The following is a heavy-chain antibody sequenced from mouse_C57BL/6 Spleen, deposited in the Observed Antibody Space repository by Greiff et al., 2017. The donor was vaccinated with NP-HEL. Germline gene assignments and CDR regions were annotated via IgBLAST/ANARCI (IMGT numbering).Heavy chain of an antibody. CDR2: IYPGDGDT. J-gene: IGHJ3*01. CDR3: ARSSTGTFAY. CDR1: GYAFSSSW. V-gene: IGHV1-82*01. Sequence: QVQLQQSGPELVKPGASVKISCKASGYAFSSSWMNWVKQRPGKGLEWIGRIYPGDGDTNYNGKFKGKATLTADKSSSTAYMQLSSLTSEDSAVYFCARSSTGTFAYWGQRTLVTVSA. D-gene: IGHD4-1*01.